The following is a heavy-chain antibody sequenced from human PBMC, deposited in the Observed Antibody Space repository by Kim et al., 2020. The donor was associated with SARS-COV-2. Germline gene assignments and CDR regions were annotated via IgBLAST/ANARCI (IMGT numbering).Heavy chain of an antibody. V-gene: IGHV4-4*02. Sequence: SETLSLTCAVSGGSISSSNWWSWVRQPPGKGLEWIGEIYHSGSTNYNPSLKSRVTISVDKSKNQFSLKLSSVTAADTAVYYCATVGEPISWGLENNRFDPWGQGTLVTVSS. CDR1: GGSISSSNW. CDR3: ATVGEPISWGLENNRFDP. D-gene: IGHD7-27*01. J-gene: IGHJ5*02. CDR2: IYHSGST.